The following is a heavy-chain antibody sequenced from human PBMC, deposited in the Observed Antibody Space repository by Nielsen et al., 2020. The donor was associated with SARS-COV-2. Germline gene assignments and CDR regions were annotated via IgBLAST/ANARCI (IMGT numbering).Heavy chain of an antibody. J-gene: IGHJ4*02. V-gene: IGHV3-48*01. CDR1: GFTFSSYS. CDR2: ISSSSSTI. CDR3: ARDSKVFGVVTPIDY. Sequence: ESLKISCAASGFTFSSYSMNWVRQAPGKGLEWVSYISSSSSTIYYADSVKGRFTISRDNAKNSLYLQMNSLRAEDTAVYYCARDSKVFGVVTPIDYWGQGTLVTVSS. D-gene: IGHD3-3*01.